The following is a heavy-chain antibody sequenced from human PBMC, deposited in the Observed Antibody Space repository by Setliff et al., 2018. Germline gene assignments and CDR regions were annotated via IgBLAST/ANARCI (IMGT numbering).Heavy chain of an antibody. D-gene: IGHD3-22*01. CDR2: IYYSGST. V-gene: IGHV4-39*01. Sequence: SETLSLTCTVSGGSISSSSYYWGWIRQPPGKGPEWIGSIYYSGSTYYNPSLKSRVTISVDTSKNQFSLKLSSVTAADTAVYYCATLREYYYDSSGLFGAFDIWGQGTMVTVSS. J-gene: IGHJ3*02. CDR1: GGSISSSSYY. CDR3: ATLREYYYDSSGLFGAFDI.